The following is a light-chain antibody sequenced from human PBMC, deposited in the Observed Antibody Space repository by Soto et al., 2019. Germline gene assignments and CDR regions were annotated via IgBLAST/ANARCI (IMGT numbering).Light chain of an antibody. J-gene: IGLJ1*01. CDR1: SSDVGAYDY. V-gene: IGLV2-14*03. CDR3: SSYTTSSTRV. Sequence: QSALTQPASVSGSPGQSITISCTGTSSDVGAYDYVSWYQQHPDKAPKLMIYEVSYRPSGVSNRFSGSKSVNTATLTISGLQAEDEADYYCSSYTTSSTRVFGTGTKLTV. CDR2: EVS.